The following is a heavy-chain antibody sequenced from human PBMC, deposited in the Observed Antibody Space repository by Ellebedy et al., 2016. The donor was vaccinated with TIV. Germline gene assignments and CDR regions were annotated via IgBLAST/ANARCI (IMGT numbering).Heavy chain of an antibody. CDR1: GYAFTSRW. V-gene: IGHV1-2*02. J-gene: IGHJ4*02. CDR3: ARDLGVPDDY. D-gene: IGHD3-10*01. Sequence: AASVKVSCKASGYAFTSRWLHWVRQAPGQGLEWLGLIKTHNGDTIYAQKFQGRVTLTRDTSISTAYMELNRLTPDDTAVYYCARDLGVPDDYWGPGTLVTVSS. CDR2: IKTHNGDT.